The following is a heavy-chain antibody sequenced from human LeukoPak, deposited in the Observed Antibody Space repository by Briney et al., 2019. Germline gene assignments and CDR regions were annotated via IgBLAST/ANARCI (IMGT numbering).Heavy chain of an antibody. D-gene: IGHD3-22*01. J-gene: IGHJ4*02. Sequence: GGSLRLSCAASGFTFSTYAMHWVRQAPGKGLEYVSAISTNGGSTYYADSVKGRFTISRDNSKNTLYLQMSSLRAEDTAVYYCVKGGKGISDSSGYYLFDYWGQGTLVTVSS. CDR1: GFTFSTYA. CDR3: VKGGKGISDSSGYYLFDY. V-gene: IGHV3-64D*09. CDR2: ISTNGGST.